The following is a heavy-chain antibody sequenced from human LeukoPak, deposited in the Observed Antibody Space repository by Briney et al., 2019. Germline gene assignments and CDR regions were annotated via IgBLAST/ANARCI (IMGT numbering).Heavy chain of an antibody. CDR2: MNPNSGNT. V-gene: IGHV1-8*01. D-gene: IGHD2-15*01. CDR3: ARVLDGGYCSGGSCHDP. CDR1: GYTFTSYD. J-gene: IGHJ5*02. Sequence: ASVKVSCKASGYTFTSYDINWVRQATGQGLERMGWMNPNSGNTGYAQKFQGRVTMTRNTSISTAYMELSSLRSEDTAVYYCARVLDGGYCSGGSCHDPWGQGTLVTVSS.